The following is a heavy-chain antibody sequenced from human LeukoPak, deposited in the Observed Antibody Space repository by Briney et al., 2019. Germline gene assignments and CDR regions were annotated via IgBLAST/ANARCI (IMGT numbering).Heavy chain of an antibody. V-gene: IGHV4-38-2*02. Sequence: SETLSLTCTVSGYSISSGYYWGWIRQPPGKGLEWIGSIYHSGSTYYNPSLKSRVTISVDTSKNQFSLKLSSVTAADTAVYYCARDLVVQNTGYYFDYWGQGTLVTVSS. J-gene: IGHJ4*02. CDR2: IYHSGST. D-gene: IGHD2-2*01. CDR1: GYSISSGYY. CDR3: ARDLVVQNTGYYFDY.